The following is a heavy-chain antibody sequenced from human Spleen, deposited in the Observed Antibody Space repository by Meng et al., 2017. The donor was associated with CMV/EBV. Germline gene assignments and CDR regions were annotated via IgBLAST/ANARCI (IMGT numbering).Heavy chain of an antibody. J-gene: IGHJ1*01. V-gene: IGHV3-43*01. Sequence: GESLKISCAASGFTFDYYTIHWVRQAPGKGLEWVSFITWDGGSTYYADSVKGRFTISRDNTKNSLYLQMNSLKTDDTAVYYCAKDGAAVDPAEYLHHWGQGTLVTVSS. CDR1: GFTFDYYT. D-gene: IGHD6-13*01. CDR3: AKDGAAVDPAEYLHH. CDR2: ITWDGGST.